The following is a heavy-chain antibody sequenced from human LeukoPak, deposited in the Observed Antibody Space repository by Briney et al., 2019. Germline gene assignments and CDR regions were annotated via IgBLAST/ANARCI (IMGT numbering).Heavy chain of an antibody. Sequence: PSENLSLTCDVSGGSISTGNYWWGWLRQPPGKGLEWIGIIFHTGKTHDNPSLRGRVSMSVDTSKNQFSLRLSAVTAADTAVYYCARQMGVGVWALDYWGQGALVTVSS. CDR3: ARQMGVGVWALDY. J-gene: IGHJ4*02. D-gene: IGHD3-16*01. CDR1: GGSISTGNYW. CDR2: IFHTGKT. V-gene: IGHV4-39*01.